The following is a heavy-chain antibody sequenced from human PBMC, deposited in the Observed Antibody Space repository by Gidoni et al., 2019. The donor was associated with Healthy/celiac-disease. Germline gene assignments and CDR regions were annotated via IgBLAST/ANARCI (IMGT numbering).Heavy chain of an antibody. Sequence: QVQLQQWGAGLLKPSETLSLTCAVSGGSFSGYYWSWLRQPPGKGLEWIGEINHSGSTNYNPSLKSRVTISVDTSKNQFSLKLSSVTAADTAVYYCARGGTLRSQSSANFDYWGQGTLVTVSS. J-gene: IGHJ4*02. CDR1: GGSFSGYY. CDR3: ARGGTLRSQSSANFDY. CDR2: INHSGST. D-gene: IGHD3-16*01. V-gene: IGHV4-34*01.